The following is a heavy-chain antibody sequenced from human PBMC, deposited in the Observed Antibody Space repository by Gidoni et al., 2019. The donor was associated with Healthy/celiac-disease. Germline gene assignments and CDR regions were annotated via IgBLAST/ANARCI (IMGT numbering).Heavy chain of an antibody. V-gene: IGHV4-39*01. CDR2: IYYSGST. CDR1: GGSISSSSYY. Sequence: QLQLQESGPGLVKPSETLSLTCTVSGGSISSSSYYWGWIRQPPGKGLEWIGSIYYSGSTYYNPSLKSRVTISVDTSKNQFSLKLSSVTAADTAVYYCARLPEHDFWSGYFFDYWGQGTLVTVSS. D-gene: IGHD3-3*01. J-gene: IGHJ4*02. CDR3: ARLPEHDFWSGYFFDY.